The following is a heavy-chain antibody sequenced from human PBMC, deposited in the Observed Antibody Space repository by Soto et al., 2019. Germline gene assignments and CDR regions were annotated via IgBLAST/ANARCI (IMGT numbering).Heavy chain of an antibody. V-gene: IGHV4-30-4*01. D-gene: IGHD3-10*01. CDR2: INTGGSA. Sequence: LSLPCTVSGGSISGHGYYWSWIRQPPGKGLEWLGYINTGGSAYYKASLRSRLTLSSDKSKNQLSLRLDSVTAADTALYFCARGQVRAPFDIWGQGTMVTVSS. CDR1: GGSISGHGYY. J-gene: IGHJ3*02. CDR3: ARGQVRAPFDI.